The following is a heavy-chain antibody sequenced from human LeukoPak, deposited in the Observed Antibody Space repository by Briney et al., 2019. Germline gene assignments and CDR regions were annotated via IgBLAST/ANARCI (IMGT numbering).Heavy chain of an antibody. V-gene: IGHV3-30-3*01. CDR3: ARELAGEALDV. J-gene: IGHJ3*01. CDR2: TEYSGTNK. Sequence: GGSLRLSCEASGFTFSSYAMAWVRQAPGKGLEWVAVTEYSGTNKYYADSMKGRFTISRDNSKNTLFLQMISLRPEDTAIYYCARELAGEALDVWGQGTMVTVSS. CDR1: GFTFSSYA. D-gene: IGHD3-10*01.